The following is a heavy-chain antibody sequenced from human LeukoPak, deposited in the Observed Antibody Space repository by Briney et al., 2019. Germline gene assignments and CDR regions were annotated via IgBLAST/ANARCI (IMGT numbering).Heavy chain of an antibody. Sequence: GGSLRLSCAASGFTFSSYGMHWVRQAPGKGLEWVAVISYDGSNKYYADSVKGRFTISRDNSKNTLYLQMNSLRAEDTAVYYCARDNYGFDYWGQGTLVTVSS. CDR2: ISYDGSNK. J-gene: IGHJ4*02. CDR3: ARDNYGFDY. V-gene: IGHV3-30*03. D-gene: IGHD3-10*01. CDR1: GFTFSSYG.